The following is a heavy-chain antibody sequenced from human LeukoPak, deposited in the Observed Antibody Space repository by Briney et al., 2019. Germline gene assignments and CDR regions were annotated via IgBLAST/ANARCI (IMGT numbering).Heavy chain of an antibody. CDR2: ISSTSSTI. CDR1: GFTFRTYS. Sequence: WGSLRLSCAASGFTFRTYSMNWVRQAPGKGLEWVSYISSTSSTIYYADSVKGRFTISRDNAKNSLYLQMNTLRDEDTAVYYCARDLSGVRATFFDYWGQGTLVTVSS. D-gene: IGHD1-26*01. J-gene: IGHJ4*02. V-gene: IGHV3-48*02. CDR3: ARDLSGVRATFFDY.